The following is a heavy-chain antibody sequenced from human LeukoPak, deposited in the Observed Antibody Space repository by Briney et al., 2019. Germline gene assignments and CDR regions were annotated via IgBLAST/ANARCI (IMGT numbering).Heavy chain of an antibody. CDR1: GDSVSSKSAT. CDR3: ARGCTSGTMADFDY. Sequence: SQTLSLTCAISGDSVSSKSATWNWIRQSPSRGLEWLGRTYYKSKWNNDYAISVKSRITINPDTPKNQFSLHLNSVTPEDTAVYYCARGCTSGTMADFDYWGQGTLVTVSS. D-gene: IGHD1-26*01. V-gene: IGHV6-1*01. CDR2: TYYKSKWNN. J-gene: IGHJ4*02.